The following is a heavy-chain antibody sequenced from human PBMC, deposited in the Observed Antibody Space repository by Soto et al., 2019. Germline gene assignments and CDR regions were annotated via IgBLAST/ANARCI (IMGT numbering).Heavy chain of an antibody. Sequence: SDALSLMXAVHSGCLSGHYCTEIRQPAAMEMHWIEQIIHTGNTNYNPSLKSRVTISEDTSKNQFALKLTSVTAADTAMYYCAGGYCGGDCYSPRLYYYGMDVWGQGTTVTVSS. D-gene: IGHD2-21*02. CDR2: IIHTGNT. V-gene: IGHV4-34*12. CDR1: SGCLSGHY. CDR3: AGGYCGGDCYSPRLYYYGMDV. J-gene: IGHJ6*02.